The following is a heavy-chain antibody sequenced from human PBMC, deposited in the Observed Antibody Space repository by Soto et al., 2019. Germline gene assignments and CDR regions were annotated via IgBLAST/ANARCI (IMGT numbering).Heavy chain of an antibody. D-gene: IGHD6-19*01. CDR1: GFTFSNFG. CDR2: IGVDGVTT. J-gene: IGHJ4*02. CDR3: VKDRTMAAPNDYFDN. V-gene: IGHV3-23*01. Sequence: EVQLLESGGDLVQPGGSLRLSCVASGFTFSNFGMSWVRQAPGQGLQWVSIIGVDGVTTYYADSVRGRFTISRDNSKNTLYLQMNSLRAEDTAIYYCVKDRTMAAPNDYFDNWGQGTLVTVSS.